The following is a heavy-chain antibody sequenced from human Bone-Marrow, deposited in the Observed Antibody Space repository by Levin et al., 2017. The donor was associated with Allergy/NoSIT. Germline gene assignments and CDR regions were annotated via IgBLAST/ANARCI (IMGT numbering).Heavy chain of an antibody. Sequence: GESLKISCAASGFTFSNYGIHWVRQAPGKGLEWVAVIWYDGSKKYYADSVKGRFTISRDNSKNTVYLQMNSLRAEDTAVYYCAREGFDPWGQGTLVTVSS. CDR2: IWYDGSKK. CDR3: AREGFDP. CDR1: GFTFSNYG. V-gene: IGHV3-33*01. J-gene: IGHJ5*02.